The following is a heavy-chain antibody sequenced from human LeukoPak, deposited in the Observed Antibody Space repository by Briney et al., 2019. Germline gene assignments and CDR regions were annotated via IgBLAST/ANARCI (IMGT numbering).Heavy chain of an antibody. D-gene: IGHD3-22*01. J-gene: IGHJ4*02. Sequence: AGGSLRLSCAASGFTFSSYSMNWVRQAPGKGLVWVSRINSDGGSADYADSVKGRFTISRDNSKNTLYLQMNSLRAEDTAVYYCARVGDYYDSSGYFYYFDYWGQGTLVTVSS. CDR3: ARVGDYYDSSGYFYYFDY. V-gene: IGHV3-74*01. CDR1: GFTFSSYS. CDR2: INSDGGSA.